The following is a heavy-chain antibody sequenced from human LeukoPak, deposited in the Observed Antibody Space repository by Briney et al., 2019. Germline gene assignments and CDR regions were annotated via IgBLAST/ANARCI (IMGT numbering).Heavy chain of an antibody. Sequence: GGSLRLSCAASGFTFSSYGMNWVRQAPGKGLEWVSYISSSGSTIYYPDSVKGRFTISRDNAKNSLYLQMNSLRAEDTAVYYCARDGKQWLSEIDAFDIWGQGTMVTVSS. V-gene: IGHV3-48*03. J-gene: IGHJ3*02. CDR3: ARDGKQWLSEIDAFDI. CDR1: GFTFSSYG. CDR2: ISSSGSTI. D-gene: IGHD6-19*01.